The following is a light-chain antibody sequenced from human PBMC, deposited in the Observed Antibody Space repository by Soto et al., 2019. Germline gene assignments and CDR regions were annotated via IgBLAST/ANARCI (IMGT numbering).Light chain of an antibody. V-gene: IGKV3-15*01. CDR2: GTS. CDR1: QSVSSN. J-gene: IGKJ4*01. Sequence: EIVMTQSPATLSVSPGERATLSCRASQSVSSNLAWYQQKPGQAPRLLMYGTSTRATGIPARFSGSGSGTEFTLPISSLQSEDFAVYYCQQYDKWPPVTFGGGTKVEIK. CDR3: QQYDKWPPVT.